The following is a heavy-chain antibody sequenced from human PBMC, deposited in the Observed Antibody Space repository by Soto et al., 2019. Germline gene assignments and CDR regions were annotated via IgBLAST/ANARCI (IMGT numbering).Heavy chain of an antibody. D-gene: IGHD6-13*01. CDR3: ARVFRSFGSSWYFDY. CDR1: GGSISSGGYY. V-gene: IGHV4-31*03. CDR2: IYYSGST. Sequence: QVQLQESGPGLVKPSQTLSLTCTVSGGSISSGGYYWSWIRQHPGKGLEWIGYIYYSGSTYYNPSLNSRVTISVDTSKNQFSLKLSSVTAADTAVYYCARVFRSFGSSWYFDYWGQGTLVTVSS. J-gene: IGHJ4*02.